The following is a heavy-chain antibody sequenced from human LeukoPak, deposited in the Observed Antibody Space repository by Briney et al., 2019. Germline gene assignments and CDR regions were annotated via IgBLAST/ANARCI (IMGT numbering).Heavy chain of an antibody. CDR2: MNPNSGNT. V-gene: IGHV1-8*01. CDR3: ARGRMVRGVIGYGMDV. J-gene: IGHJ6*02. CDR1: GYTFTSYD. D-gene: IGHD3-10*01. Sequence: ASVKVSCKASGYTFTSYDINWVRQATGQGVEWMGWMNPNSGNTGYAQKFQGRVTMTRNTSISTAYMELSSLRSEDTAVYYCARGRMVRGVIGYGMDVWGQGTTVTVSS.